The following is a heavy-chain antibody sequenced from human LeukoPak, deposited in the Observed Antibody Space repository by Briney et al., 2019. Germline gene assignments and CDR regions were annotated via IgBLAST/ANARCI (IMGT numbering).Heavy chain of an antibody. CDR3: ARVSYGDSGYFDY. CDR1: GFIFSDYY. CDR2: ISSSSYI. D-gene: IGHD4-17*01. V-gene: IGHV3-11*06. J-gene: IGHJ4*02. Sequence: PGGSPRLSCPASGFIFSDYYMSWIRQAPGKGLEWVSYISSSSYINYADSVKGRFTISRDNAKNSLYLQMNSLRAEDTAVYYCARVSYGDSGYFDYWGQGTLVTVSS.